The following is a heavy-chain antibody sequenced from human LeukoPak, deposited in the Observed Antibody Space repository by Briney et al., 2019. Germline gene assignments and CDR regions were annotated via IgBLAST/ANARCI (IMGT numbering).Heavy chain of an antibody. CDR3: ARMEFDTAMAIGD. D-gene: IGHD5-18*01. CDR2: IYYSGST. V-gene: IGHV4-59*01. CDR1: GGSISSYY. J-gene: IGHJ4*02. Sequence: PSETLSLTCTVSGGSISSYYWSWIRQPPGKGLEWIGYIYYSGSTNYNPSLKSRVTISVDTSKNQFSLKLSSLTAADTAVYYCARMEFDTAMAIGDWGQGTLVTVSS.